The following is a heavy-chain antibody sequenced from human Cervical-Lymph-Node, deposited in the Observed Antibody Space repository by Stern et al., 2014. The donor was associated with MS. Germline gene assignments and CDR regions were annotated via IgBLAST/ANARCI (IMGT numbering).Heavy chain of an antibody. J-gene: IGHJ4*02. CDR3: ARQDDGGGLDY. Sequence: EVQLVESGAEVKKPGESLKISCQGSGYSFTKNWIGWVRQMPGKGLQWMGLIYPGDSDTRYSPSFQGQVPISAANSINTAYLQWDSLKASDTAMYYCARQDDGGGLDYWGQGTLVTVSS. CDR1: GYSFTKNW. V-gene: IGHV5-51*01. CDR2: IYPGDSDT. D-gene: IGHD3-16*01.